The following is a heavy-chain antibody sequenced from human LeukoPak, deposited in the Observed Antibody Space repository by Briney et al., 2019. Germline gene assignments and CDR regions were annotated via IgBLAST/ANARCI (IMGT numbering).Heavy chain of an antibody. D-gene: IGHD6-13*01. V-gene: IGHV4-34*01. CDR2: IDHSGRT. CDR1: GGSFSGYY. J-gene: IGHJ4*02. Sequence: SETQSLTCAVYGGSFSGYYWSWIRQPPGKGLEWIGEIDHSGRTNSNASLKSRVTISVDVSKNQFSLRLTSVTAADTAVYYCARKSIATAGRKPYDYWDQGTLVTVSS. CDR3: ARKSIATAGRKPYDY.